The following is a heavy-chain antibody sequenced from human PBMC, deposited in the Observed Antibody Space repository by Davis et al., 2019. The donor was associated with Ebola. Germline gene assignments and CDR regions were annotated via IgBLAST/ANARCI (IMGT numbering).Heavy chain of an antibody. Sequence: LRLSCTVSGGSISSGDYYWNWIRQPPGKGLEWIGYISYSGNTYYNPSLKSRVTISVDTSKNQFSLKLSSVTAADTAVYYCARQGRLYYYYGMDVWGQGTTVTVSS. CDR1: GGSISSGDYY. CDR2: ISYSGNT. CDR3: ARQGRLYYYYGMDV. J-gene: IGHJ6*02. V-gene: IGHV4-30-4*01.